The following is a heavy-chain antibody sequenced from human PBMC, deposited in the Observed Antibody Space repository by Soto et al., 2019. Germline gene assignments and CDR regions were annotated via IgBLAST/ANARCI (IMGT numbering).Heavy chain of an antibody. CDR1: GGSFTGDY. J-gene: IGHJ4*02. V-gene: IGHV4-4*07. Sequence: SETLSLTCSVSGGSFTGDYWSWIRQPAGKGLQWIGRVFGNGAGTPIYNSLLKSRARMSADPSKRQFSLTLTSVTAADTAVYYCTRDLPPYGGRRSPPTGAFEDWGQGIMVTVSS. CDR2: VFGNGAGTP. CDR3: TRDLPPYGGRRSPPTGAFED. D-gene: IGHD2-15*01.